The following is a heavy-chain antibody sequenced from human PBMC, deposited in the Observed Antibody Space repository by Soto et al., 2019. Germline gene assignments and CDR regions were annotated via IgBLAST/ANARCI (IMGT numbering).Heavy chain of an antibody. D-gene: IGHD3-10*01. J-gene: IGHJ4*02. CDR3: ASSGAGSGDY. CDR2: ISNSGTA. CDR1: GGSMSGYS. V-gene: IGHV4-59*01. Sequence: ASETLSLTCTVSGGSMSGYSWSWIRQPPGRGLEWIGHISNSGTANHNPSLKSRVTMSVDTSKNQISLKVTSVTAADTAVYYCASSGAGSGDYWGQGTLVTVSS.